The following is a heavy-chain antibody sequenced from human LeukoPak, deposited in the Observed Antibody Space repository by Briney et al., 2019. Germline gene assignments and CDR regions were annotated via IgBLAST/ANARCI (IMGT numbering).Heavy chain of an antibody. CDR2: IKEDGSEK. V-gene: IGHV3-7*03. Sequence: PGGSLRLSCAASGFTFSSYWMIWVRQAPGKGLEWVANIKEDGSEKYYVDSVKGRFTISRDNAKNSLYLQMHSLRVEDTAVYYCASSVGTFASNWGQGTLVTVSS. J-gene: IGHJ4*02. CDR1: GFTFSSYW. D-gene: IGHD6-13*01. CDR3: ASSVGTFASN.